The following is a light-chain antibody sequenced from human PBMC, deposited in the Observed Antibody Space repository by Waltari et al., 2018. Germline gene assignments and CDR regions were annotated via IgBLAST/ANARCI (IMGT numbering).Light chain of an antibody. CDR1: SGSVASSY. CDR2: EHN. V-gene: IGLV6-57*03. CDR3: QSYDSSSQV. Sequence: NFMLTQPHSVSESPGKTVTLSCTRSSGSVASSYVQWYQQRPGSAPPIVIYEHNQRPSRVPVRFSGSIDRSSNSASLTISGLTTEDEADYYCQSYDSSSQVFGGGTRLTVL. J-gene: IGLJ3*02.